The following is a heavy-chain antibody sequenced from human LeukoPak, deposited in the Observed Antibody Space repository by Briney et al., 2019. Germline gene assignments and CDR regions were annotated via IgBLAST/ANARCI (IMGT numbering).Heavy chain of an antibody. D-gene: IGHD2-15*01. CDR3: AREDCSGGSCYCDYYGMDV. CDR2: ISHDGSNK. V-gene: IGHV3-30-3*01. CDR1: GFTFSTYA. Sequence: GRSLRLSCAASGFTFSTYAMHWVRQAPGKGLEWVAAISHDGSNKYYADTVKGRFTISRDNSKNTLYLQMNSLRAEDTAVYYCAREDCSGGSCYCDYYGMDVWGQGTTVTVSS. J-gene: IGHJ6*02.